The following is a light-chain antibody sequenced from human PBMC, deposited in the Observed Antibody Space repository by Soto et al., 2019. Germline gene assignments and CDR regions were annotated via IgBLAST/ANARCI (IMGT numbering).Light chain of an antibody. Sequence: EIVLTQSPGTLSLSPGERATLSCRASQSVSSNYLGWYQQKPGQAPRLLIYGASSRATGIPDRFSGSGSGTDFTLTISRLEPEDFAVYYCQQYGRSPWTFGQGTKVDI. CDR1: QSVSSNY. J-gene: IGKJ1*01. CDR3: QQYGRSPWT. CDR2: GAS. V-gene: IGKV3-20*01.